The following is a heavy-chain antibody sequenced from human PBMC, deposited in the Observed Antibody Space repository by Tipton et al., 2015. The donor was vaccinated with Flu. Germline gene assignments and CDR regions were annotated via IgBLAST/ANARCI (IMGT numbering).Heavy chain of an antibody. CDR3: ARVALRSDYYGSGTIPRYFAFDI. CDR2: IYYSGST. CDR1: GGSISSYY. Sequence: TLSLTCTVSGGSISSYYWSWIRQPPGKGLEWIGYIYYSGSTNYNPSLTSRVTISVDTSTNQFSLKLSSVTAADTAVYYCARVALRSDYYGSGTIPRYFAFDIWGQGTMVTVSS. V-gene: IGHV4-59*01. D-gene: IGHD3-10*01. J-gene: IGHJ3*02.